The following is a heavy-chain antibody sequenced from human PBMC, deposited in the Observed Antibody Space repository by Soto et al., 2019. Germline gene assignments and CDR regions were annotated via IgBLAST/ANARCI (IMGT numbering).Heavy chain of an antibody. CDR2: ISSSSSYI. CDR3: AREGLRSFYMDV. J-gene: IGHJ6*03. Sequence: GGSLRLSCAASGFTFSSYSMNWVRQAPGKGLEWVSSISSSSSYIYYADSVKGRFTISRDNAKNSLYLQMNSLRAEDTAVDYCAREGLRSFYMDVWGKGTTVTVSS. V-gene: IGHV3-21*01. CDR1: GFTFSSYS.